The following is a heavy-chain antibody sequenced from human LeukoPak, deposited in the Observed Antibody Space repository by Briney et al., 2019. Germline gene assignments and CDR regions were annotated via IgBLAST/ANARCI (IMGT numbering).Heavy chain of an antibody. CDR3: ARHVIDPIAAAGPSAFDI. CDR1: GGSFSGYY. J-gene: IGHJ3*02. CDR2: IYYSGST. Sequence: PSETLSLTCAVYGGSFSGYYWSWIRQPPGKGLEWIGYIYYSGSTNYNPSLKSRVTISVDTSKNQFSLKLSSVTAADTAVYYCARHVIDPIAAAGPSAFDIWGQGTMVTVSS. D-gene: IGHD6-13*01. V-gene: IGHV4-59*08.